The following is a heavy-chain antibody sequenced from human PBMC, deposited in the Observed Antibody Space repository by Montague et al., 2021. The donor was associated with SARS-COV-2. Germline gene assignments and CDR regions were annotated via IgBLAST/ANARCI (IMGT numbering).Heavy chain of an antibody. CDR1: GGSISSYN. CDR3: AGLQGDGSLYGMDV. J-gene: IGHJ6*02. V-gene: IGHV4-59*13. Sequence: SETLSLTCTVSGGSISSYNWSWIRQPPGKGLECIGYIYYSGNTNYNPSLKSRVTISVDASKSQFSLTLSSVTAADTAVYYCAGLQGDGSLYGMDVWGQGTTVTVSS. CDR2: IYYSGNT. D-gene: IGHD5-24*01.